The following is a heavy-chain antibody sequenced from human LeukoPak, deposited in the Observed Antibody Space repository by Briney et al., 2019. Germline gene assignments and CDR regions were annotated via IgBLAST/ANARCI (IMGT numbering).Heavy chain of an antibody. J-gene: IGHJ4*02. CDR3: ARDLDIVATILDY. CDR2: INPNSVGT. Sequence: GASVKVSCKASGYTFTGYYMHWVRQAPGQGLEWMGWINPNSVGTNYAQKFQGRVTMTRDTSISTAYMELSRLRSDDTAVYYCARDLDIVATILDYWGQGTLVTVSS. D-gene: IGHD5-12*01. CDR1: GYTFTGYY. V-gene: IGHV1-2*02.